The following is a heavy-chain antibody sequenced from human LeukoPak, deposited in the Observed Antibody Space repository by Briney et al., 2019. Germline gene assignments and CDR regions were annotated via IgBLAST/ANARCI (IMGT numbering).Heavy chain of an antibody. D-gene: IGHD3-10*01. Sequence: AGGSLRLSCAASGFTVSSNYMTWVRQAPGKGLEWVSVIYKNAITYYADTVKGRFTISRDNSKNTLYLQMNSLRADDTAVYYCARSLRVRGVPDYMDVWGKGTTVTISS. CDR2: IYKNAIT. CDR1: GFTVSSNY. CDR3: ARSLRVRGVPDYMDV. J-gene: IGHJ6*03. V-gene: IGHV3-53*01.